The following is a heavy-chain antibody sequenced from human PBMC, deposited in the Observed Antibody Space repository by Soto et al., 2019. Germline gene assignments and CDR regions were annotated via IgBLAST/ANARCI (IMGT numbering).Heavy chain of an antibody. Sequence: SETLSLTCAVYGGSFSGYYWSWIRQPPGKGLEWIGEINHSGSTNYNPSLKSRVTISVDTSKNQFSLKLSSVTAAGTAVYYCARGNMADLDYWGQGTLVTVSS. D-gene: IGHD3-10*01. CDR2: INHSGST. J-gene: IGHJ4*02. V-gene: IGHV4-34*01. CDR3: ARGNMADLDY. CDR1: GGSFSGYY.